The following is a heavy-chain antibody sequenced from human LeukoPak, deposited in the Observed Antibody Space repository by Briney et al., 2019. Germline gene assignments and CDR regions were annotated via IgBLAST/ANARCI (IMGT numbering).Heavy chain of an antibody. CDR3: VREAGHIGGLNELDI. CDR2: IHTAGAT. V-gene: IGHV3-13*04. Sequence: PGGSLRLSCTAFGFTFSTYDMHWVRQATGKGLEWDSAIHTAGATYYSGSVKGRFTISREDARNSLYLQMNSLRAGDTAVYYCVREAGHIGGLNELDIWGRGTMVTVSA. J-gene: IGHJ3*02. CDR1: GFTFSTYD. D-gene: IGHD2-15*01.